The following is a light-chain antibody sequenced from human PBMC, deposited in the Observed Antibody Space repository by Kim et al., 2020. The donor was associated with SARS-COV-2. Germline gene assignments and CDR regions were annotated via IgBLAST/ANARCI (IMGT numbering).Light chain of an antibody. J-gene: IGLJ2*01. V-gene: IGLV6-57*04. Sequence: NFMLTQPHSVSESPGKTVTISCTRSSGSIASNYVQWYQQRPGSAPTTVIYEDNQRPSGVPDRFSGSIDSSSNSASLTISGLKTEDEADYYCQSYDSSNHKVFGGGTQLTAL. CDR3: QSYDSSNHKV. CDR2: EDN. CDR1: SGSIASNY.